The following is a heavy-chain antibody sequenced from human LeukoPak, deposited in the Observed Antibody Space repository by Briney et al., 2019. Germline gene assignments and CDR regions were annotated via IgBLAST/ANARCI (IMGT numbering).Heavy chain of an antibody. CDR1: GYTFTSYY. Sequence: ASVKVSCKASGYTFTSYYMHWVRQAPGQGLEWMGIINPSGGSTSYAQKFQGRVTMTRDTSTSTVYMELSSLRSEDTAVYYCAGGGAPETVTYNSGMDVGAKGPTAPVS. V-gene: IGHV1-46*01. D-gene: IGHD3-16*01. CDR2: INPSGGST. J-gene: IGHJ6*04. CDR3: AGGGAPETVTYNSGMDV.